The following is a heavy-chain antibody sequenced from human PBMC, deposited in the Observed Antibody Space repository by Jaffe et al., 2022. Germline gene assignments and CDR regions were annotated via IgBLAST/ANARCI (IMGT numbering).Heavy chain of an antibody. CDR2: IYHSGST. J-gene: IGHJ4*02. CDR3: ARSQRRSYRYDSSGYAEFDY. D-gene: IGHD3-22*01. Sequence: QVQLQESGPGLVKPSETLSLTCAVSGYSISSGYYWGWIRQPPGKGLEWIGSIYHSGSTYYNPSLKSRVTISVDTSKNQFSLKLSSVTAADTAVYYCARSQRRSYRYDSSGYAEFDYWGQGTLVTVSS. V-gene: IGHV4-38-2*01. CDR1: GYSISSGYY.